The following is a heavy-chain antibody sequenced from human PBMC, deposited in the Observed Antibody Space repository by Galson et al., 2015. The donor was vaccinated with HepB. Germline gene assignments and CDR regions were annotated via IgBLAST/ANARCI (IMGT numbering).Heavy chain of an antibody. CDR2: ISSSSSYR. CDR1: GFTFSDYT. V-gene: IGHV3-21*01. CDR3: ARVGKLGYCSSTSCYIGHMDV. D-gene: IGHD2-2*02. J-gene: IGHJ6*03. Sequence: SLRLSCAASGFTFSDYTMNWVRQAPGEGLEWVSSISSSSSYRYYADSMKGRFTISRDNAKNSVYLQMNSLRGEDTAVYYCARVGKLGYCSSTSCYIGHMDVWGKGTTVT.